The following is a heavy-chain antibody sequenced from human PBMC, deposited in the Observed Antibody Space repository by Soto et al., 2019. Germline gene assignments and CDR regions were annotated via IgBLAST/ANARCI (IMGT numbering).Heavy chain of an antibody. CDR2: IHSDGSST. CDR1: GFTFSYYW. Sequence: EVQLVESGGGLVRPGGSLRLSCAASGFTFSYYWMHWVRQAPGKGLVWVSRIHSDGSSTTYADFVKGRFIISRDNARNTVYVQMNSVRVEDTAVYYCAMWAIGALDRWGQGTVGTVSS. V-gene: IGHV3-74*01. J-gene: IGHJ3*01. D-gene: IGHD1-26*01. CDR3: AMWAIGALDR.